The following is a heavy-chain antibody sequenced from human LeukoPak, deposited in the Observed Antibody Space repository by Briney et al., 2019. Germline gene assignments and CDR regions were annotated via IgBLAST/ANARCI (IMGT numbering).Heavy chain of an antibody. CDR2: ISSSSSYI. CDR3: ARVIFGVVIIAFDI. J-gene: IGHJ3*02. Sequence: GGSLRLSCAASGFTFSSYSMNWVRQAPGKGLEWASSISSSSSYIYYADSVKGRLTISRDNAKNSLYLQMNSLRAEDTAVYYCARVIFGVVIIAFDIWGQGTMVTVSS. V-gene: IGHV3-21*01. D-gene: IGHD3-3*01. CDR1: GFTFSSYS.